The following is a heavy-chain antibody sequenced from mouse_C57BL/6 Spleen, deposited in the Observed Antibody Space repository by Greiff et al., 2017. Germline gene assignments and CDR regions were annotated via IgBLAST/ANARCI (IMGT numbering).Heavy chain of an antibody. J-gene: IGHJ2*01. D-gene: IGHD1-1*01. Sequence: EVKLQESGGDLVKPGGSLKLSCAASGFTFSSYGMSWVRQTPDKRLEWVATISSGGSYTYYPDSVKGRFTISRDNAKNTLYLQMSSLKSEDTAMYYCARHNYYGSSPFDYWGQGTTLTVSS. CDR2: ISSGGSYT. V-gene: IGHV5-6*01. CDR1: GFTFSSYG. CDR3: ARHNYYGSSPFDY.